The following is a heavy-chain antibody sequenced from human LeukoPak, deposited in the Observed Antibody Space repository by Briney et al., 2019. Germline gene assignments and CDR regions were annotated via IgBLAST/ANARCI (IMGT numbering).Heavy chain of an antibody. Sequence: SETLSLTCTVSGGSISSSSYYWGWIRQPPGKGLEWIGSIYYSGSTYYNPSLKSRVTISVDMSKNQFSLKLSSVTAADTAVYYCARHVDWSGYYTLSGWFDPWGQGTLVTVSS. CDR2: IYYSGST. V-gene: IGHV4-39*01. J-gene: IGHJ5*02. D-gene: IGHD3-3*01. CDR3: ARHVDWSGYYTLSGWFDP. CDR1: GGSISSSSYY.